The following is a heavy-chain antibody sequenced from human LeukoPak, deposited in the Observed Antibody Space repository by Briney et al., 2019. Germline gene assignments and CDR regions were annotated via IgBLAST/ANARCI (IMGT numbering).Heavy chain of an antibody. CDR3: ARNLGYCSGGSCYPDYYFDY. J-gene: IGHJ4*02. CDR1: GGTFSSYA. CDR2: IIPILGIA. D-gene: IGHD2-15*01. Sequence: SVKVSCKASGGTFSSYAISWVRQAPGQGLEWMGRIIPILGIANYAQKFQGRVTITADKSTSTAYMELSSLRSEDTAVYYCARNLGYCSGGSCYPDYYFDYWGQGTLVTVSS. V-gene: IGHV1-69*04.